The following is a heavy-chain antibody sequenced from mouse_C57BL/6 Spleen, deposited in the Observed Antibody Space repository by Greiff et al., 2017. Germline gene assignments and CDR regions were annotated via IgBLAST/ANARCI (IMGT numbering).Heavy chain of an antibody. J-gene: IGHJ4*01. CDR1: GYAFSSSW. V-gene: IGHV1-82*01. CDR2: IYPGDGDT. CDR3: ARHQKNYYAMDY. Sequence: LVESGPELVKPGASVKISCKASGYAFSSSWMNWVKQRPGKGLEWIGRIYPGDGDTNYNGKFKGKATLTADKSSSTAYMQLSSLTSEDSAVYFCARHQKNYYAMDYWGQGTSVTVSS.